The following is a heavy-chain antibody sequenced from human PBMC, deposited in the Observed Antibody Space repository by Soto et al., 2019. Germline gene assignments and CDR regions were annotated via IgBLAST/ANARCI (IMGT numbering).Heavy chain of an antibody. J-gene: IGHJ5*02. CDR2: IYYSGST. Sequence: QLQLQESGPGLVKPSETLSLTCTVSGGSISSSRYYWGWIRQPPGKGLEWIGRIYYSGSTYYNPSLKRRVTISVDTSKNQFSLKLSSVTAADTAVYYCARHPDVARGGFDPWGQGTLVTVSS. D-gene: IGHD3-10*01. CDR3: ARHPDVARGGFDP. V-gene: IGHV4-39*01. CDR1: GGSISSSRYY.